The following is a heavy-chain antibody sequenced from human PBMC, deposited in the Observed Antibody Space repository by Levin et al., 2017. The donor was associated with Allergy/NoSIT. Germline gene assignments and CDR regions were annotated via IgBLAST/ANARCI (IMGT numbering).Heavy chain of an antibody. CDR1: GFTFSSYG. V-gene: IGHV3-33*01. Sequence: LSLTCAASGFTFSSYGMHWVRQAPGKGLEWVAVIWYDGSNKYYADSVKGRFTISRDNSKNTLYLQMNSLRAEDTAVYYCARGELFWDYYDSSGSCLGYWGQGTLVTVSS. CDR3: ARGELFWDYYDSSGSCLGY. CDR2: IWYDGSNK. D-gene: IGHD3-22*01. J-gene: IGHJ4*02.